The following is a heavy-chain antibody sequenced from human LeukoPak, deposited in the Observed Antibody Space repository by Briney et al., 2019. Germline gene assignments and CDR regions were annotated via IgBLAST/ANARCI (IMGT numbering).Heavy chain of an antibody. CDR1: GGSISSSSYY. J-gene: IGHJ4*02. CDR2: IYYSGST. CDR3: ASGSETVTTSALIVVVITPYFDY. V-gene: IGHV4-39*01. D-gene: IGHD3-22*01. Sequence: SETLSLTCTVSGGSISSSSYYWGWIRQPPGKGLEWIGSIYYSGSTYYNPSLKSRVTISVDTSKNQFSLKLSSVTAADTAVYYCASGSETVTTSALIVVVITPYFDYWGQGTLVTVSS.